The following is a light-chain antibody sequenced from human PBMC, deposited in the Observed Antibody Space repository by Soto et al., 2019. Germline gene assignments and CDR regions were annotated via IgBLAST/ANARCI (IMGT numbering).Light chain of an antibody. CDR1: GSNIGAGFD. V-gene: IGLV1-40*01. CDR2: GNS. J-gene: IGLJ1*01. CDR3: QSYDGGLSAYV. Sequence: QSVLTQPPSVSGAPGQRVTISCTGSGSNIGAGFDVHWYQQLPRTSPKLLVYGNSNRPSGVPDRFSGSKSGTSASLAITGLQAEDEADYYCQSYDGGLSAYVFGGGTKATVL.